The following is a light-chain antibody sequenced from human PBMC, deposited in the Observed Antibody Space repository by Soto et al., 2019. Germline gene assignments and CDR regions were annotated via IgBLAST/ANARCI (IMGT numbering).Light chain of an antibody. V-gene: IGKV1-39*01. CDR2: TAS. J-gene: IGKJ1*01. CDR3: QQRYTTTWT. CDR1: QSISSS. Sequence: DIRMTQSPSSLSASVGDRVTIACRASQSISSSLNWYQQKPGRAPKLLIYTASSLQSGVPSRFSGSGSGTDFTLSISSLQPEDFATYYCQQRYTTTWTFGQGTNVDI.